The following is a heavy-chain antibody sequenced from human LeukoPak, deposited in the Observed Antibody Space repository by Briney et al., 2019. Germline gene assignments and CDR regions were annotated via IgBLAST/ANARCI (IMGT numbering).Heavy chain of an antibody. CDR1: GFTFSDYY. D-gene: IGHD6-19*01. CDR2: VSGSGGST. Sequence: PGRSLRLSCAASGFTFSDYYMSWIRQAPGKGLEWVSAVSGSGGSTYYADSVKGRFTISRDNSKNTLYLQMNSLRAEDTAVYYCAKLYSSGWPFDYWGQGTLVTVSS. CDR3: AKLYSSGWPFDY. V-gene: IGHV3-23*01. J-gene: IGHJ4*02.